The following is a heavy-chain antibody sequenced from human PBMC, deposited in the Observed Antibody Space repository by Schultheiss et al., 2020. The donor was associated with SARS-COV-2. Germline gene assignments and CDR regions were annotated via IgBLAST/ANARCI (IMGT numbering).Heavy chain of an antibody. CDR1: GFTFSSYA. CDR3: ARLGMTTVTNNWFDP. D-gene: IGHD4-11*01. CDR2: ISGSGGST. V-gene: IGHV3-23*01. J-gene: IGHJ5*02. Sequence: GGSLRLSCAASGFTFSSYAMSWVRQAPGKGLEWVSAISGSGGSTYYADSVKGRFTISRDNSKNTLYLQMSSLRAEDTAVYYCARLGMTTVTNNWFDPWGQGTLVTVSS.